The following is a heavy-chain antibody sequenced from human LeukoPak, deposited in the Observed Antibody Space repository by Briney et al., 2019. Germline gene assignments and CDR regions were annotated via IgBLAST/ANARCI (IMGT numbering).Heavy chain of an antibody. CDR1: GGTFSSYA. Sequence: SVKVSCKASGGTFSSYAISRVRQAPGQGLEWMGGIMPIFGTANYAQKFQGRVTITTDESTSTAYMELSSLRSEDTAVYYCARVLGGIVGATGLDYWGQGTLVTVSS. CDR3: ARVLGGIVGATGLDY. V-gene: IGHV1-69*05. D-gene: IGHD1-26*01. CDR2: IMPIFGTA. J-gene: IGHJ4*02.